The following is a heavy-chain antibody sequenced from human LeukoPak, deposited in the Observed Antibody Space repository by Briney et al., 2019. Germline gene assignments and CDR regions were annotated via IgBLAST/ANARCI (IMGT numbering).Heavy chain of an antibody. CDR1: GFTFSGYG. D-gene: IGHD4-17*01. CDR3: ARDDYGETFDY. CDR2: ISGSGGST. J-gene: IGHJ4*02. Sequence: GGTLRLSCAASGFTFSGYGMSWVRQAPGKGLEWVSAISGSGGSTYYADSVKGRFTISRDNSKNTLFLQMNSLRAEDAAVYYCARDDYGETFDYWGQGTLVTASS. V-gene: IGHV3-23*01.